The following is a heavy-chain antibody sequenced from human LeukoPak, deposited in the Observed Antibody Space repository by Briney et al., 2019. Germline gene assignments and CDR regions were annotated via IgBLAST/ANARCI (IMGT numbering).Heavy chain of an antibody. Sequence: GGSLRLSCAASGVTVSSDYVSWVRQAPGKGLEWVSVIYSDGNTYYADSVKGRFTISRHNSKNTLFLQMDSLRTEDTAIYYCANRMTFGGQGTLVTVSS. D-gene: IGHD2/OR15-2a*01. J-gene: IGHJ4*02. CDR3: ANRMTF. V-gene: IGHV3-53*04. CDR2: IYSDGNT. CDR1: GVTVSSDY.